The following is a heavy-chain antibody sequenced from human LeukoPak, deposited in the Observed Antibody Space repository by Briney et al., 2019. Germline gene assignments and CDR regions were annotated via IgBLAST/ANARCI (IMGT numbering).Heavy chain of an antibody. CDR2: IKQDGSEK. CDR3: ARDGGYSYGFQFDY. J-gene: IGHJ4*02. V-gene: IGHV3-7*01. D-gene: IGHD5-18*01. CDR1: GFTFRSYW. Sequence: PGGSLRLSCAASGFTFRSYWMSWVRQAPGKGLEWVANIKQDGSEKYYMDSVKGRFTISRDNAKNSLYLQMNGLRAEDTAVYYCARDGGYSYGFQFDYWGQGTLVTVSS.